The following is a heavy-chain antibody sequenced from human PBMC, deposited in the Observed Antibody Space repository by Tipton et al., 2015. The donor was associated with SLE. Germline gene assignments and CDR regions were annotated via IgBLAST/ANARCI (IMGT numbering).Heavy chain of an antibody. J-gene: IGHJ5*02. CDR2: INHSGST. D-gene: IGHD3-10*01. V-gene: IGHV4-34*01. CDR1: GGSFSGYY. Sequence: LRLSCAVYGGSFSGYYWSWIRQPPGKGLEWIGEINHSGSTNYNPSLKSRVTISVDTSKNQFSLKLSSVTAADTAVYYCARGRGRASWFDPWGQGTLVTVSS. CDR3: ARGRGRASWFDP.